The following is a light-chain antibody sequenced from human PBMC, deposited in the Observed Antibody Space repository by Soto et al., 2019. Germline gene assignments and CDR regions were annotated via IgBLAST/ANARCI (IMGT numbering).Light chain of an antibody. Sequence: QSALTQPASVSGSPGQSITISCTGTSSDVGGYNYVSWYQQHPGEAPKLMIYDVTNRPSGVSNRFSGSKSGNTASLTISGLQTEDEADYYCSSYASRIPLVFGGETNLTVL. CDR2: DVT. CDR3: SSYASRIPLV. CDR1: SSDVGGYNY. V-gene: IGLV2-14*01. J-gene: IGLJ2*01.